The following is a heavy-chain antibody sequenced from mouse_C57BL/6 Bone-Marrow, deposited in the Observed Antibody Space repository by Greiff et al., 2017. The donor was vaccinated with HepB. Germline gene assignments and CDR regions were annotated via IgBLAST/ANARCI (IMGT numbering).Heavy chain of an antibody. J-gene: IGHJ3*01. CDR1: GFTFSDYY. Sequence: EVKVEESGGGLVQPGGSLKLSCAASGFTFSDYYMYWVRQTPEKRLEWVAYISNGGGSTYYPDTVKGRFTISRDNAKNTLYMQMSRLKSEDTAMYYCAGHEVYYGSPLAYGGQGTLVTVSA. CDR3: AGHEVYYGSPLAY. V-gene: IGHV5-12*01. D-gene: IGHD1-1*01. CDR2: ISNGGGST.